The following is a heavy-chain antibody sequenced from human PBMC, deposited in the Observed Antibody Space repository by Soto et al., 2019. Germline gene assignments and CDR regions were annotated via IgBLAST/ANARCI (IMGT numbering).Heavy chain of an antibody. CDR1: VGSINYFY. J-gene: IGHJ4*02. CDR2: IYYSGST. Sequence: KPSETLSLTCTVSVGSINYFYGSWIRQPPGKGLEWIGYIYYSGSTDYNPSLKGRVTISVDTSKNQFSLKLRSVTAADTAVYYCARVGGVAARTFDYWGQGTLVTVSS. D-gene: IGHD6-6*01. CDR3: ARVGGVAARTFDY. V-gene: IGHV4-59*01.